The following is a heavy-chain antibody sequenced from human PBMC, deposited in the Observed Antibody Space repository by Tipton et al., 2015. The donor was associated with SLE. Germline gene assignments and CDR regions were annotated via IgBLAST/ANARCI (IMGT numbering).Heavy chain of an antibody. CDR2: IYHSGST. CDR3: AEGVLPWAAFDI. D-gene: IGHD3-10*01. CDR1: GYSISSGYY. Sequence: TLSLTCAVSGYSISSGYYWGWIRQPPGKGLEWIGSIYHSGSTYYNPSLKSRVTISVDTSKNQFSLKLSSVTAADTAVYYCAEGVLPWAAFDIWGQGTMVTVSS. V-gene: IGHV4-38-2*01. J-gene: IGHJ3*02.